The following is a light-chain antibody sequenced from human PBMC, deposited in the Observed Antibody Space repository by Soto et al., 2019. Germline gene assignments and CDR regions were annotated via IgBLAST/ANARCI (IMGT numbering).Light chain of an antibody. CDR2: DVR. CDR3: SSYSSSGTLV. Sequence: QSALTQPASVSGSPGQSITISCTGTSSDVGGHNFVSWYQQHPGRAPKLMIYDVRNRPSGVSNRFSGSKSVNTASLTISGLQAEDEADYYCSSYSSSGTLVFGGGTKVTVL. V-gene: IGLV2-14*01. J-gene: IGLJ2*01. CDR1: SSDVGGHNF.